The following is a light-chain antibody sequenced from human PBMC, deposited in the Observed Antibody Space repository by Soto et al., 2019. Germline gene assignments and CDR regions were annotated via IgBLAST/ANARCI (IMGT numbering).Light chain of an antibody. CDR3: MQALQTPYT. CDR2: LGS. Sequence: EIVMTQSPLSLPVIPGEPASISCRSSQSLLHSNGYNYLDWYLQKPGQSPQLLIYLGSNRASGVPDRFSGSGSGTDFTLKISRVEAEDVGVYYCMQALQTPYTFGPGTKLEIK. J-gene: IGKJ2*01. CDR1: QSLLHSNGYNY. V-gene: IGKV2-28*01.